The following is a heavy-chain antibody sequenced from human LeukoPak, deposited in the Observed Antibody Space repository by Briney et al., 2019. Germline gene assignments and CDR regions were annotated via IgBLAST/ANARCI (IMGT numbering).Heavy chain of an antibody. J-gene: IGHJ4*02. V-gene: IGHV4-59*01. CDR1: GGSISGYY. CDR3: ARVVSVAGLASILDY. CDR2: IYYTGSP. D-gene: IGHD6-19*01. Sequence: SETLSLTCTVSGGSISGYYWSWIRQPPGQGLEWIGYIYYTGSPNYNPSLKSRVTISVDTSKNQFSLNLSSVTSADTAVYFCARVVSVAGLASILDYWGQGTLVTVSS.